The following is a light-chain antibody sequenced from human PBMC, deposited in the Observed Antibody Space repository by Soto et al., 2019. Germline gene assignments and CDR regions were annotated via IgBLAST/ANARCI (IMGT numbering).Light chain of an antibody. V-gene: IGKV3-20*01. Sequence: DIVLTQAPGTLSLSPGERATLSCRASQSLTSSSYLAWYQQKPGQAPRLLISRASSRAAGIPDRFSGSGSGADYTLTITGLEPDDFAVYYCQQHGSSPQTFGQGTKV. J-gene: IGKJ1*01. CDR3: QQHGSSPQT. CDR2: RAS. CDR1: QSLTSSSY.